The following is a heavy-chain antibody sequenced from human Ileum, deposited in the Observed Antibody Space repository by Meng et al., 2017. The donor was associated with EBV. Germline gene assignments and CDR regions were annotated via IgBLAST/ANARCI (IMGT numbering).Heavy chain of an antibody. V-gene: IGHV4-4*02. J-gene: IGHJ4*02. CDR3: ASGRDYAWHS. CDR2: IYHSGST. Sequence: QVQLQGSGPGLVKSSGTLSLTCAVSGDSISSNNWWSWVRQPPGKGLEWIGEIYHSGSTNYNPSFKSRVTMSVDKSKNQISLNLSSVTAADTAVYYCASGRDYAWHSWGRGTLVTVSS. D-gene: IGHD4-17*01. CDR1: GDSISSNNW.